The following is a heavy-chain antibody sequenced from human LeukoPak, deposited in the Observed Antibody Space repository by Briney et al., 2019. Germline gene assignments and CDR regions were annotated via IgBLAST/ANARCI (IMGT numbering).Heavy chain of an antibody. D-gene: IGHD1-1*01. J-gene: IGHJ4*02. CDR1: GGSISSYY. Sequence: SETLSLTCTVSGGSISSYYWSWIRQPPGKGLEWIGSIYYSGSTYYNPSLKSRVTISVDTSKNQFSLKLSSVTAADTAVYYCARLEAYWGQGTLVTVSS. CDR2: IYYSGST. V-gene: IGHV4-59*05. CDR3: ARLEAY.